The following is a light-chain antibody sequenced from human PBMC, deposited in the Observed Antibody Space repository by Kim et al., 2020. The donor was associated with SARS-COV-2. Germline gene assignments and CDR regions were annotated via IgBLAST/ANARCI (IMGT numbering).Light chain of an antibody. Sequence: GHRVPSLCFGSRANVGIHIFYWSEQLPGAAPKLVIHSNNQRPSGVPDQFSGSKSGTSASLAISGLQSEDEADYYCAAWDDSLSGAVFGGGTQLTVL. CDR3: AAWDDSLSGAV. CDR1: RANVGIHI. V-gene: IGLV1-47*02. CDR2: SNN. J-gene: IGLJ3*02.